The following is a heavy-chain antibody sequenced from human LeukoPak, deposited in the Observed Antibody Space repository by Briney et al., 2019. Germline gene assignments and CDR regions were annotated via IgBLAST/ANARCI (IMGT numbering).Heavy chain of an antibody. V-gene: IGHV3-11*05. CDR3: ARDSGYSGYSDY. CDR2: SSSSYT. Sequence: GGSLRLSCAASGFTFSDYYMSSSSSYTDYAASVKGRFTISRDNAKNSLNLQMNSLRAEDTAVYYCARDSGYSGYSDYWGQGTLVTVSS. CDR1: GFTFSDYY. D-gene: IGHD5-12*01. J-gene: IGHJ4*02.